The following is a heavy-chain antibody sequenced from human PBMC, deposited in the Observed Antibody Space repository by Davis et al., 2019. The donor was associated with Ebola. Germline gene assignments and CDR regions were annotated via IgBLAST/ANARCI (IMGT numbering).Heavy chain of an antibody. V-gene: IGHV4-39*07. CDR2: IYYSGST. CDR3: ARVGSIVATIALGDY. CDR1: GFTFSSYE. D-gene: IGHD5-12*01. Sequence: ESLKISCAASGFTFSSYEMNWVRQAPGKGLEWIGSIYYSGSTYYNPSLKSRVTISVDTSKNQFSLKLSSVTAADTAVYYCARVGSIVATIALGDYWGQGTLVTVSS. J-gene: IGHJ4*02.